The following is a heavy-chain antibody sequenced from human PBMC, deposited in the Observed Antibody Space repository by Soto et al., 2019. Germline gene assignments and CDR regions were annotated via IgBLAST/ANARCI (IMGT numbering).Heavy chain of an antibody. CDR3: ARVGDSSGYYSSYYYGMDV. D-gene: IGHD3-22*01. CDR2: IWYDGSNK. J-gene: IGHJ6*02. V-gene: IGHV3-33*01. CDR1: GFTFSSYG. Sequence: LRLSCAASGFTFSSYGMHWVRQAPGKGLEWVAVIWYDGSNKYYADSVKGRFTISRDNSKNTLYLQMNSLRAEDTAVYYCARVGDSSGYYSSYYYGMDVWGQGTTVTVSS.